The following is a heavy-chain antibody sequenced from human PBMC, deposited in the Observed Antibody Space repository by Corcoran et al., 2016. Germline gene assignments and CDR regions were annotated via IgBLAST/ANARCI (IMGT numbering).Heavy chain of an antibody. CDR2: IYSGGST. D-gene: IGHD6-19*01. Sequence: EEQLVESGGGLIQPGGSLRLSCAASGFIVSTNYMSWVSQAPGKGLEWVSVIYSGGSTYYADSMKGRFPISRDTSKNTLYLQMNSLRAEDTAVYYCARDMAVGGTVGRNDGMDVWGQGTTVIVSS. V-gene: IGHV3-53*01. J-gene: IGHJ6*02. CDR3: ARDMAVGGTVGRNDGMDV. CDR1: GFIVSTNY.